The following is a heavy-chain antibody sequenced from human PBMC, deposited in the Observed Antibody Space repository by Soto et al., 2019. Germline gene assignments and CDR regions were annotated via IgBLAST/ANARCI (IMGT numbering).Heavy chain of an antibody. CDR3: ARGRNQYGSGSFAPNWFDP. V-gene: IGHV3-23*01. CDR1: GFTFSSYA. CDR2: ISGSGGST. D-gene: IGHD3-10*01. Sequence: QPGGSLRLSCAASGFTFSSYAMSWVRQAPGKGLEWVSAISGSGGSTYYADSVKGRFTISRDNSKNTLYLQMNSLRAADTAVYYCARGRNQYGSGSFAPNWFDPWGQGTLVTVSS. J-gene: IGHJ5*02.